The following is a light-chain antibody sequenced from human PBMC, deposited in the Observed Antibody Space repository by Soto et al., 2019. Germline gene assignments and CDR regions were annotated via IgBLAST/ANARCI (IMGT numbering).Light chain of an antibody. Sequence: VMTQSPYSLSLSPGDSATLSCRPSQDVSTNLAWYHQKTGQTPRLVIYGESTRATGIPDRFSGSGSGRHLTLTISRLQSEDVGVYYCQQYNNWPITFGRGTRLDIK. CDR1: QDVSTN. CDR2: GES. J-gene: IGKJ5*01. CDR3: QQYNNWPIT. V-gene: IGKV3-15*01.